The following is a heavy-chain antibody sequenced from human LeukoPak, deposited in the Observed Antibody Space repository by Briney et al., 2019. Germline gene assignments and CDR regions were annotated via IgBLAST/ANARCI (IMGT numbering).Heavy chain of an antibody. CDR2: MDFDGRI. CDR1: GLTVSANN. CDR3: ARDHSADYSHAFDS. Sequence: GGSLRFSGPGSGLTVSANNITWFRQAPGRGLKWFSSMDFDGRISYPDSVKGRFSISRDHSKNTLYLQMNSLRAEDTAVYYCARDHSADYSHAFDSWGQGTVVTVSS. V-gene: IGHV3-66*01. J-gene: IGHJ3*02. D-gene: IGHD1-26*01.